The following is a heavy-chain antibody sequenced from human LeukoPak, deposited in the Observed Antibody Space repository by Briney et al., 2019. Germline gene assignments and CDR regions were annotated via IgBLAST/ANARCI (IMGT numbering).Heavy chain of an antibody. J-gene: IGHJ4*02. CDR2: IKQDGSEK. CDR1: GLTFSNYW. Sequence: GGSLRLSCAASGLTFSNYWMSWVRQAPGKGLEWVANIKQDGSEKYYVDSVKGRFTISRDNAKSSLYLQMNSLRAEDTAVYYCAKDGGISGSYCFDYWGQGTLVTVSS. V-gene: IGHV3-7*03. D-gene: IGHD1-26*01. CDR3: AKDGGISGSYCFDY.